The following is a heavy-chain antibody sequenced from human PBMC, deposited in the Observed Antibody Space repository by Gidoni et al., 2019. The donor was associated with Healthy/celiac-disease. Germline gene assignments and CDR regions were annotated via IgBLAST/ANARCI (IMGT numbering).Heavy chain of an antibody. CDR2: IYTSGST. J-gene: IGHJ3*02. CDR1: GGSISSGSYY. V-gene: IGHV4-61*02. CDR3: AREKGYYYDSSGYPDAFDI. Sequence: QVQLQESGPGLVKPSQPLSLTCTVSGGSISSGSYYWSWIRQPAGKGLEWIGRIYTSGSTNYNPSLKSRVTISVDTSKNQFSLKLSSVTAADTAVYYCAREKGYYYDSSGYPDAFDIWGQGTMVTVSS. D-gene: IGHD3-22*01.